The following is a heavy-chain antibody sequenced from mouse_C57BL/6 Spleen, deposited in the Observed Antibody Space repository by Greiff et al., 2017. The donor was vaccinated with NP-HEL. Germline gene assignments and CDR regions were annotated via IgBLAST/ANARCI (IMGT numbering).Heavy chain of an antibody. V-gene: IGHV1-19*01. CDR3: ATYGSSYFYFDY. J-gene: IGHJ2*01. D-gene: IGHD1-1*01. CDR2: INPYNGGT. Sequence: VQLQQSGPVLVKPGASVKMSCKASGYTFTDYYMNWVKQSHGKSLEWIGVINPYNGGTSYNQKFKGKATLTVDKSSSTAYMELNSLTSEDSAVYYCATYGSSYFYFDYWGQGTTLTVSS. CDR1: GYTFTDYY.